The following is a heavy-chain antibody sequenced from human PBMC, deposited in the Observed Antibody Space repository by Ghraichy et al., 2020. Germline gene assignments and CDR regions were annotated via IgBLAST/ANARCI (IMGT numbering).Heavy chain of an antibody. J-gene: IGHJ6*02. Sequence: GESLNISCAASGFTFSSYAMSWVRQAPGKGLEWVSAISGSGGSTYYADSVKGRFTISRDNSKNTLYLQMNSLRAEDTAVYYCAKDRMSGSYFPAINGMDVWGQGTTVTVSS. D-gene: IGHD1-26*01. CDR1: GFTFSSYA. CDR3: AKDRMSGSYFPAINGMDV. CDR2: ISGSGGST. V-gene: IGHV3-23*01.